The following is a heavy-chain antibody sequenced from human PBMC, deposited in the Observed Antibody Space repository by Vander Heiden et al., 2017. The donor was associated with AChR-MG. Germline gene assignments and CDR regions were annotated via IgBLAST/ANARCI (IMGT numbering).Heavy chain of an antibody. V-gene: IGHV1-2*02. CDR2: MNPNSGGT. D-gene: IGHD6-13*01. CDR3: ARVHSSPYYYYYGMDV. Sequence: QVQLVQSGAEVKKPGASVTVSCKASGYTFTGYDRYWVRQAPGQGVEWMGWMNPNSGGTNYAQKFQGRVTMTRDTSISTAYMELSRLRSDDTAVYYGARVHSSPYYYYYGMDVWGQGTTVTVSS. CDR1: GYTFTGYD. J-gene: IGHJ6*02.